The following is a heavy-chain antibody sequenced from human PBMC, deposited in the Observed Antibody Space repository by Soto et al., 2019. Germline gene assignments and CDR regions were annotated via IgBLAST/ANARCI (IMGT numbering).Heavy chain of an antibody. Sequence: QVQLVQSGAEVKKPGASVKVSCKASGYTFTSYGISWVRQAPGQGLEWMGWISAYNGNTNYAQKLQGRVTMTTDTSTSTAYMELRSLRSDDTAVYYCARSSVTTSPLDYYGMDVWVQGTTVTVSS. CDR3: ARSSVTTSPLDYYGMDV. V-gene: IGHV1-18*04. J-gene: IGHJ6*02. CDR2: ISAYNGNT. D-gene: IGHD4-17*01. CDR1: GYTFTSYG.